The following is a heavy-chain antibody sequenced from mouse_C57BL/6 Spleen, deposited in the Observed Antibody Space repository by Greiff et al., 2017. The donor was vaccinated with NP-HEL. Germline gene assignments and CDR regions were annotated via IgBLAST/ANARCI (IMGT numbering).Heavy chain of an antibody. D-gene: IGHD2-4*01. CDR3: ARSTKITTNYFDY. V-gene: IGHV1-4*01. J-gene: IGHJ2*01. Sequence: VQLQQSGAELARPGASVKMSCKASGYTFTSYTMHWVKQRPGQGLEWIGYINPSSGYTKYNQKFKDKATLTADKSSSTAYMQLSSLTSEDSAVYYCARSTKITTNYFDYWGQGTTLTVSS. CDR1: GYTFTSYT. CDR2: INPSSGYT.